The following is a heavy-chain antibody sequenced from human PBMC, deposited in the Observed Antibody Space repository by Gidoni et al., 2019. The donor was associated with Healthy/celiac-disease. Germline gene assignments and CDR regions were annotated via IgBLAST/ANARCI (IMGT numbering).Heavy chain of an antibody. D-gene: IGHD3-3*01. CDR3: ARGGFGVVILGDNWFDP. CDR2: IYYSGST. CDR1: GGSISSGGYY. J-gene: IGHJ5*02. V-gene: IGHV4-31*03. Sequence: QVQLQESGPGLVKPSQTLSLTCTVSGGSISSGGYYWRWIRQHPGKGLEWIGYIYYSGSTYYNPSLKSRVTRSVDTSKNQFSLKLSSVTAADTAVYYCARGGFGVVILGDNWFDPWGQGTLVTVSS.